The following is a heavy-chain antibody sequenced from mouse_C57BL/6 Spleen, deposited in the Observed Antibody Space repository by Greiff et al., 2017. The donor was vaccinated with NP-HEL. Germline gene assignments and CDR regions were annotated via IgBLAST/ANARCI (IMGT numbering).Heavy chain of an antibody. CDR1: VYSFPGYY. J-gene: IGHJ2*01. CDR2: INPSTGGT. Sequence: VQLKQSGPELVKPGASVKISCKASVYSFPGYYMNWVKQSPEKSLEWIGEINPSTGGTTYNQKFKAKATLTVDKSSSTAYMQLKSLTSEDSAVYYCARNPSYGNFDYWGQGTTLTVSS. CDR3: ARNPSYGNFDY. D-gene: IGHD2-1*01. V-gene: IGHV1-42*01.